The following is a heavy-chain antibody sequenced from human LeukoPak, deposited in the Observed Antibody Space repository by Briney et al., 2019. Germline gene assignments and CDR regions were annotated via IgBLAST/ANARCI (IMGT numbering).Heavy chain of an antibody. V-gene: IGHV6-1*01. J-gene: IGHJ5*02. Sequence: SQTLSLTCAISGDSVSINSAAWNWIRQSPSRGLEWLGRTYYRSKWYNDYAVSVKSRITINPDTSKKQFSLQLNSVTPEDTAVYYCARDKGSSGWYNHQVDLWGQGTLVTVSS. CDR1: GDSVSINSAA. CDR3: ARDKGSSGWYNHQVDL. CDR2: TYYRSKWYN. D-gene: IGHD6-19*01.